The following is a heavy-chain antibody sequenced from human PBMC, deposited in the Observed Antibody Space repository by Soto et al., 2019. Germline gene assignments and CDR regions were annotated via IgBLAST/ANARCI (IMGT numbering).Heavy chain of an antibody. V-gene: IGHV3-23*01. D-gene: IGHD3-3*01. CDR3: AKGGSAFYTRFFDN. CDR1: VFSFSDYA. CDR2: IGDNGNSP. Sequence: PGGALIVSCAASVFSFSDYAMSWVRQAPGKGLEWVSGIGDNGNSPYYADSVRGRFTISRDNSKNTLFLQMNGLRAEDTAIYYCAKGGSAFYTRFFDNWGLGTMVTVSS. J-gene: IGHJ4*02.